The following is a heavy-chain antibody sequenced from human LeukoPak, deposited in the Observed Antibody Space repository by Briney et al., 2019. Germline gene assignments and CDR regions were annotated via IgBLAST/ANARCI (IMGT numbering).Heavy chain of an antibody. CDR2: INDSGSV. D-gene: IGHD2-15*01. Sequence: PSETLSLTCAVYGGSFSGYYWSWIRQPPGKGLECIGEINDSGSVNCNPSLKNRVTLSVDTSKNQFSLRLSSVAAADTAVYYCARRLVDSGASQVSDDWGQGTLVTVSS. CDR3: ARRLVDSGASQVSDD. CDR1: GGSFSGYY. V-gene: IGHV4-34*01. J-gene: IGHJ4*02.